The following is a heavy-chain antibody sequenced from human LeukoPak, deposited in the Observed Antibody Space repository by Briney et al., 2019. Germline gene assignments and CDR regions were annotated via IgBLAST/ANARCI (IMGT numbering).Heavy chain of an antibody. CDR2: INWYGGST. CDR3: ARLKAAAGSNFDY. Sequence: GGSLRLSCAASRFTFDDYGMSWVRQAPGKGLEWVSGINWYGGSTSYADSVKGRFTISRDTAKNSLYLQMNSLRAEDTALYYCARLKAAAGSNFDYWGQGTLVTVSS. D-gene: IGHD6-13*01. V-gene: IGHV3-20*04. J-gene: IGHJ4*02. CDR1: RFTFDDYG.